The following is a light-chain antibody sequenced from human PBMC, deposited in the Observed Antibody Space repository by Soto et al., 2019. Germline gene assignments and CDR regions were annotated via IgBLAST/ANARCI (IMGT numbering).Light chain of an antibody. J-gene: IGKJ2*01. Sequence: EIVMTQTPLSSPVTLGQPASISCRSSHSLAHIDGNTYLSWLQQRPGQPPRLLIYQISNRFSGVPERFSGSGAATDFTLKISRVEAEDVGVYYCMQVTQFPYTIGQGTKLEIK. CDR2: QIS. CDR1: HSLAHIDGNTY. CDR3: MQVTQFPYT. V-gene: IGKV2-24*01.